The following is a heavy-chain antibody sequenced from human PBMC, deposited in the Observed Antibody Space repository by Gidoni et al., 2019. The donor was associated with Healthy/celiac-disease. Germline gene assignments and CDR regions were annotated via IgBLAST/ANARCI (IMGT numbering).Heavy chain of an antibody. CDR3: ARSGGSGSYYKGPHYFDY. D-gene: IGHD3-10*01. V-gene: IGHV5-51*01. J-gene: IGHJ4*02. CDR2: IYPGDSDT. CDR1: GYSFTSYW. Sequence: EVQLVQSGAEVKKPGESLKISCNGSGYSFTSYWIGWVRQMPGKGLEWMGIIYPGDSDTRYSPSFQGQVTISADKSISTAYLQWSSLKASDTAMYYCARSGGSGSYYKGPHYFDYWGQGTLVTVSS.